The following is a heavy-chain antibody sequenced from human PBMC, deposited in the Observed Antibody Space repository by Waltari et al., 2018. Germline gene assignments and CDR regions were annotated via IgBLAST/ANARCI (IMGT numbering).Heavy chain of an antibody. CDR3: ARDCRIRAVVGPSDAFDI. V-gene: IGHV1-69*01. J-gene: IGHJ3*02. CDR1: GGTFSNYA. Sequence: QVQLEQSGAEVKKPGSSVKVSCQASGGTFSNYAISWVRQAPGQGLEWMGGIIPIFHTADYAQKFQGRVTITADESTGTAYMELNSLRSEDTAVYYCARDCRIRAVVGPSDAFDIWGQGTRVTVSS. CDR2: IIPIFHTA. D-gene: IGHD1-26*01.